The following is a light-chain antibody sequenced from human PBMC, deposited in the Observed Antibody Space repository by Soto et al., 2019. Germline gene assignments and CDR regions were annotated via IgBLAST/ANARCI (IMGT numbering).Light chain of an antibody. V-gene: IGLV2-14*01. CDR1: SSDIGAYNY. J-gene: IGLJ2*01. CDR2: DVT. CDR3: CSYSSSVTLL. Sequence: QSALTQPASVSGSPGQSITISCTGTSSDIGAYNYVSWYQQEPGKAPKLILYDVTNRPSGVSTRFSGSKSSNTASLTISGVEVEDEAVYYCCSYSSSVTLLFGGGTKLTVL.